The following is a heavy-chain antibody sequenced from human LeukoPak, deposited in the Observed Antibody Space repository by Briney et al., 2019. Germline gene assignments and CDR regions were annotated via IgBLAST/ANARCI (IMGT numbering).Heavy chain of an antibody. CDR1: GFTVSSSY. CDR3: AKAEGYDILTGLDY. D-gene: IGHD3-9*01. V-gene: IGHV3-53*01. CDR2: IYSGGST. Sequence: GGSLRLSCAASGFTVSSSYMSWVRQAPAKGLEWVSVIYSGGSTDYADSVKGRFTISRDNSKNTLYLQMNSLRTEDTAVYYCAKAEGYDILTGLDYWGQGTLVTVSS. J-gene: IGHJ4*02.